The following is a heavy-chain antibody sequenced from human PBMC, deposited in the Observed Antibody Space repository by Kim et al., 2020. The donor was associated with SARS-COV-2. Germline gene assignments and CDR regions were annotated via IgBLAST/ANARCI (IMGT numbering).Heavy chain of an antibody. J-gene: IGHJ4*02. CDR2: ISAYNGNT. CDR3: ARGGYSSSWYFYFDY. D-gene: IGHD6-13*01. CDR1: GYTFTSYG. Sequence: ASVKVSCKASGYTFTSYGISWVRQAPGQGLEWMGWISAYNGNTNYAQKLQGRVSMTTDTSTSTAYMELRSLRSDDTAVYYCARGGYSSSWYFYFDYWGQGTLVTVSS. V-gene: IGHV1-18*01.